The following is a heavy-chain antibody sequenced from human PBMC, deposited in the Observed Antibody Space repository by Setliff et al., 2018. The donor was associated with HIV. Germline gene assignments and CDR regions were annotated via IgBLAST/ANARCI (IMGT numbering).Heavy chain of an antibody. CDR1: GYTFTNYW. Sequence: GKSLKISCRGSGYTFTNYWIGWVRQMPGRGLEWMGIIYPGDSDTRYSPSFEGQVTMSADKSINTAYLQWNSLRASDTAMYFCATHTLNNAFDIWGLGTMVTVSS. CDR3: ATHTLNNAFDI. V-gene: IGHV5-51*01. CDR2: IYPGDSDT. J-gene: IGHJ3*02.